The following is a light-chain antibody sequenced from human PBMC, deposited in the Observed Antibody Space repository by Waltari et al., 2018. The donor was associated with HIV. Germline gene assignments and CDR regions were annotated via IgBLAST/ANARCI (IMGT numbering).Light chain of an antibody. J-gene: IGLJ3*02. CDR3: AIWDDSLTGWV. CDR2: INN. V-gene: IGLV1-44*01. CDR1: RYFLGRAS. Sequence: QPVLTQPPSAPGAPGQRFTIPCSASRYFLGRASVNWYHQLPGTAPKLLIYINNQRPSGVPDRFSGSTSGTSASLAISGLQSDDEADYYCAIWDDSLTGWVFGGGTKLTVL.